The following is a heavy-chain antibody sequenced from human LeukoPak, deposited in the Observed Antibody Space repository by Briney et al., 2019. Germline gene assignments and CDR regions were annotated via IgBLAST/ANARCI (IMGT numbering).Heavy chain of an antibody. J-gene: IGHJ6*03. CDR1: GGSISSYY. CDR3: ARKGSSGWYYMDV. Sequence: SETLSLTCTVSGGSISSYYWSWIRQPPGKGLEWIGYIYYSGSTNYNPSLESRVTISVDTSKNQFSLKLSSVTAADTAVYYCARKGSSGWYYMDVWGKGTTVTVSS. V-gene: IGHV4-59*01. D-gene: IGHD6-19*01. CDR2: IYYSGST.